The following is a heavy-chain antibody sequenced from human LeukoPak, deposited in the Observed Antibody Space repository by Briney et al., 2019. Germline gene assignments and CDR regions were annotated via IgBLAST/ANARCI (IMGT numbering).Heavy chain of an antibody. CDR3: ARLYCGGDCYVGGLDY. V-gene: IGHV3-7*01. CDR2: IKQDGSEK. D-gene: IGHD2-21*01. Sequence: GGSLRLSCAASGFTFSSYWMSWVRQAPGKGLEWVANIKQDGSEKYYVDSVKGRFTISRDNSKNTLYLQMNSLRAEDTAVYYCARLYCGGDCYVGGLDYWGQGTLVTVSS. CDR1: GFTFSSYW. J-gene: IGHJ4*02.